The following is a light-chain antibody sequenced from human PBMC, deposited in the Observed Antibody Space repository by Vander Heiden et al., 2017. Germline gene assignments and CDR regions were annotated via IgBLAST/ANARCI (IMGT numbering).Light chain of an antibody. CDR1: QDISNY. V-gene: IGKV1-33*01. J-gene: IGKJ5*01. CDR2: DAS. Sequence: DIQMTQSPSSLSASVGDRVTITCQASQDISNYLNWYQQKPGKAPKLLIYDASNFETGVPSRFTGSGSGTDFTLTISSLQPEDIATYYCQQEDNVPIAFSQGTRLDIK. CDR3: QQEDNVPIA.